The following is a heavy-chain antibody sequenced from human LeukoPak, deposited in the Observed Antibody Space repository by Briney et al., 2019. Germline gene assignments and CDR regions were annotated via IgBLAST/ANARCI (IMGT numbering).Heavy chain of an antibody. Sequence: GASVKVSCKASGGTFSTFGLSWVRQAPGQGLECLGRIIPALGTVNYAKEFQGRLTITADKFTSTAYMELSSLRSEDTAVYYCVRVADHYNYGMDVWGQGTTVIVSS. J-gene: IGHJ6*02. CDR1: GGTFSTFG. CDR3: VRVADHYNYGMDV. V-gene: IGHV1-69*04. CDR2: IIPALGTV.